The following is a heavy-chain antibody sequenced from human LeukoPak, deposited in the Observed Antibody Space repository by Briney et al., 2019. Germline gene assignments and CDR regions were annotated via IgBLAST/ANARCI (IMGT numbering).Heavy chain of an antibody. J-gene: IGHJ4*02. D-gene: IGHD2-8*02. CDR3: ARDTGLAPDY. CDR2: ISYDGSNK. Sequence: GGPLRLSCAASGFTFSSYAMHWVRQAPGKGLEWVAVISYDGSNKYYADSVKGRFTISRDNSKNTLYLQMNSLRAEDTAVYYCARDTGLAPDYWGQGTLVTVSS. V-gene: IGHV3-30-3*01. CDR1: GFTFSSYA.